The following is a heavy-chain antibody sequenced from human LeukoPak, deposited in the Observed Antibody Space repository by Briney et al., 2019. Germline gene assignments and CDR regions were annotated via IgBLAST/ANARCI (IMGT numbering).Heavy chain of an antibody. V-gene: IGHV3-21*01. Sequence: VGSLRLSCAASGFTFSSYSMNWVRQAPGKGLEWVSSISSRSSYIYYADSVKGRFTISRDNAKNSLYLQMNSLRAEDTAVYYCARDPPGLMAPRWGQGTLVTVSS. D-gene: IGHD2-8*01. CDR1: GFTFSSYS. J-gene: IGHJ4*02. CDR3: ARDPPGLMAPR. CDR2: ISSRSSYI.